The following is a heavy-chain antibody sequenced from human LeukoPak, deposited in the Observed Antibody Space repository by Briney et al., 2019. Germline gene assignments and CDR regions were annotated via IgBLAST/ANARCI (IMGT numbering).Heavy chain of an antibody. V-gene: IGHV4-38-2*01. Sequence: KPSETLSLTCAVSGYSISSGYYWGWIRQPPGKGLEWIGSIYHSGSTYYNPSLKSRVTISVDTSKNQFSLKLSSVTAADTAVYYCARQYCSSSSCLDDFGYWGQGNLVTGSS. J-gene: IGHJ4*01. CDR3: ARQYCSSSSCLDDFGY. CDR2: IYHSGST. D-gene: IGHD2-2*01. CDR1: GYSISSGYY.